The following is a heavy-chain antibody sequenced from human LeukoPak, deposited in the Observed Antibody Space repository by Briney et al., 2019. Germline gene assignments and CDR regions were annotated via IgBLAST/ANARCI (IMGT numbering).Heavy chain of an antibody. Sequence: AETLSLTCGVYGETFSGYSWGWIRQPPGKGLEWIGEINHSGGTNYNPSLKSRVTISVATSKNQFSLKVTSLTAADTAVYYCARVGYHLLYAYYYYYSDVWGKGTTVTVSS. J-gene: IGHJ6*03. CDR3: ARVGYHLLYAYYYYYSDV. V-gene: IGHV4-34*01. CDR1: GETFSGYS. D-gene: IGHD2-2*02. CDR2: INHSGGT.